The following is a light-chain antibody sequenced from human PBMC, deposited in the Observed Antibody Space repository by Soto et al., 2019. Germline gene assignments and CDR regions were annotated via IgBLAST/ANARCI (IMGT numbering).Light chain of an antibody. CDR1: SSDVGGFNY. CDR3: SSYTTSSSYV. V-gene: IGLV2-14*01. Sequence: QSALTQPASVSGSPGPSITISCTGTSSDVGGFNYVSWYQQHPGKAPKLLIFDVYSRPSGISNRFSGSKSVNTASLTISGLLAEDEAEYYCSSYTTSSSYVFGAGTKLTVL. CDR2: DVY. J-gene: IGLJ1*01.